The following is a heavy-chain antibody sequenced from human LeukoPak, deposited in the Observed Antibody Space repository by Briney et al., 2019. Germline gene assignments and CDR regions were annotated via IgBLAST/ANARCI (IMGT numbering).Heavy chain of an antibody. CDR1: GFIFSSYS. V-gene: IGHV3-21*01. CDR3: AREYYYDSRAPGAFDI. CDR2: ISSSSSYI. D-gene: IGHD3-22*01. J-gene: IGHJ3*02. Sequence: GGSLRLSCAASGFIFSSYSTNWVRQAPGKGLEWVSSISSSSSYIYYADSVKGRFTISRDNAKNSLYLQMNSLRAEDAAVYYCAREYYYDSRAPGAFDIWGQGTMVTVSS.